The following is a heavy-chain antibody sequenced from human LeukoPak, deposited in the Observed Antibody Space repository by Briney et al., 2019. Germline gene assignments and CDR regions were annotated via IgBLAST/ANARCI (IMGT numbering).Heavy chain of an antibody. D-gene: IGHD3-9*01. CDR2: INGDNGNT. CDR1: GYTFTTYA. CDR3: ARAPYDILTGYSLNWFDP. J-gene: IGHJ5*02. Sequence: ASVKVSFKASGYTFTTYAMHWVRQAPGQRLEWMGWINGDNGNTKYSQKFQGRVTITRDTSAYTGYMELRSLSSADTAVYFCARAPYDILTGYSLNWFDPWGQGTLVTVSS. V-gene: IGHV1-3*01.